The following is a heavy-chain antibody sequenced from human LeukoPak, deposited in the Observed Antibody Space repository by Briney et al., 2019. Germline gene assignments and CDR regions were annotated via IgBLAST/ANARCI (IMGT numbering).Heavy chain of an antibody. CDR1: GGSISSYY. Sequence: SETLSLTCTVSGGSISSYYWSWIRQPAGKGLEWIGRIYTSGSTNYNPSLKSRVTTSMDTSKDQFSLNLSSVTAADTAVYYCARVGYCSSTTCYFDYWGQGTLVTVSS. J-gene: IGHJ4*02. CDR3: ARVGYCSSTTCYFDY. D-gene: IGHD2-2*01. CDR2: IYTSGST. V-gene: IGHV4-4*07.